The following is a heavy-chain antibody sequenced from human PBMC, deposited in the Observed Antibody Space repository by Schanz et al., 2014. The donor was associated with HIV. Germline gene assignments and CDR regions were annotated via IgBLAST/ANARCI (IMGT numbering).Heavy chain of an antibody. CDR1: GFTFNNYG. CDR2: ISYDGINK. CDR3: AKDGGSRGRRRGMDV. D-gene: IGHD3-10*01. Sequence: QVDLVESGGGVVQPGRSLRLSCTASGFTFNNYGMQWVRQAPGKGLEWVAVISYDGINKYYGDSVKGRFTISRDNSKNTVYLQMNSLRAEDTAICHCAKDGGSRGRRRGMDVWGQGTTVTVSS. V-gene: IGHV3-30*18. J-gene: IGHJ6*02.